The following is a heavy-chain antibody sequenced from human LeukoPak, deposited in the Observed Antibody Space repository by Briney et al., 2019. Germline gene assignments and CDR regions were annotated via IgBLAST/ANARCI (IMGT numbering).Heavy chain of an antibody. CDR1: GGSNSSYY. D-gene: IGHD5-18*01. CDR3: ARGAAGYSYG. V-gene: IGHV4-59*01. CDR2: IYYSGST. Sequence: ASETLSLTCTVSGGSNSSYYWSWIRQPPGKGLEWIGHIYYSGSTNYNPSLKSRVTISIDTSKNQFSLRLSSVTAADTAVYYCARGAAGYSYGWGQGTLVTVSS. J-gene: IGHJ4*02.